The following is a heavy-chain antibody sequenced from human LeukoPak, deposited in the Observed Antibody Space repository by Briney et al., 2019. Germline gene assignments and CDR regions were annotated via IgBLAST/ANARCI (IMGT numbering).Heavy chain of an antibody. Sequence: GGSLRLSCAASGFTFSSYSMNWVRQAPGKGLEWVSSISSSSSYIYYADSVKGRFTISRDNAKNSLYLQMNSLRAEDTAVYYCGGSGLGYCSGGSCYDYWGQGTLVTVSS. CDR3: GGSGLGYCSGGSCYDY. D-gene: IGHD2-15*01. CDR1: GFTFSSYS. J-gene: IGHJ4*02. V-gene: IGHV3-21*01. CDR2: ISSSSSYI.